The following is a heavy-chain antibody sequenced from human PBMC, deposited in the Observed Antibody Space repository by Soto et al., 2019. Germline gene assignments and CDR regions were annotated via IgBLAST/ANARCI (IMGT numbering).Heavy chain of an antibody. CDR3: ARVSGGGYDYYYYYGMDV. D-gene: IGHD5-12*01. V-gene: IGHV3-7*01. CDR2: IKQDGSEK. Sequence: GGSLRLSCAASGFTFSSYWMSWVRQAPGKGLEWVANIKQDGSEKYYVDSVKGRFTISRDNAKNSLYLQMNSLRAEDTAVYYCARVSGGGYDYYYYYGMDVWGQGTTVTVSS. J-gene: IGHJ6*02. CDR1: GFTFSSYW.